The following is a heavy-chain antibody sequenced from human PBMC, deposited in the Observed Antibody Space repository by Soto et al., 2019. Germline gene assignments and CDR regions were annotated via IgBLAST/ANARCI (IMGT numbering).Heavy chain of an antibody. CDR2: IIPIFGTA. CDR1: GGTFSSYA. D-gene: IGHD6-19*01. Sequence: QVQLVQSGAEVKKPGSSVKVSCKSSGGTFSSYAISWVRQAPGQGLEWMGGIIPIFGTANYAQKFQGRVTITADESTSTAYMDLSSLRSEDTAVYYCARTSAPSSGWYRDDFDYWGQGTLVTVSS. V-gene: IGHV1-69*01. CDR3: ARTSAPSSGWYRDDFDY. J-gene: IGHJ4*02.